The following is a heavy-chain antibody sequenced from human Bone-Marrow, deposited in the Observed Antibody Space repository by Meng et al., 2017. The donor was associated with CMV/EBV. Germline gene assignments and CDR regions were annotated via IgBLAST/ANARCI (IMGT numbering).Heavy chain of an antibody. CDR3: ARDVGFEEWELEG. D-gene: IGHD1-26*01. V-gene: IGHV1-8*02. CDR2: MNPNSGNT. Sequence: ASVTVSCKASVGTFSSYAISWVRQAPGQGLGWMGWMNPNSGNTGYAQKFQGRVTMTRNTSISTAYMELSSLRSEDTAVYYCARDVGFEEWELEGWGQGTLVTVSS. J-gene: IGHJ4*02. CDR1: VGTFSSYA.